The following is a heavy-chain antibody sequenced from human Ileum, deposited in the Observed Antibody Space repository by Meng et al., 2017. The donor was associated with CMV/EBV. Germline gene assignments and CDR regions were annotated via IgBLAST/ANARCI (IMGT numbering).Heavy chain of an antibody. D-gene: IGHD3-10*01. CDR1: GGSFPDYF. Sequence: GGSFPDYFWVWIRQPPGKGLEWIGQINHSGFSNFNPSLESRVIISIDTSANQFSLKLTSVTAADTAVYYCARGQRITLVRGGRFDPWGQGTLVTVSS. CDR3: ARGQRITLVRGGRFDP. CDR2: INHSGFS. J-gene: IGHJ5*02. V-gene: IGHV4-34*01.